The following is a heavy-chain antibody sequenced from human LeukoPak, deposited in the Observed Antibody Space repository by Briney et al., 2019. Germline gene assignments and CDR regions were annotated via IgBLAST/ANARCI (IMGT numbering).Heavy chain of an antibody. CDR1: GGPFSGYY. D-gene: IGHD2-2*01. V-gene: IGHV4-34*01. Sequence: PSETLSLTCAVFGGPFSGYYWSWIRQPPGKGLEWIGEINHSGSTNYNPSLKSRVTISIDTSKNQFSLKLSSVTAADTAIYYCARPLHCSSTTCYDWFDPWGQGTLVTVSS. J-gene: IGHJ5*02. CDR2: INHSGST. CDR3: ARPLHCSSTTCYDWFDP.